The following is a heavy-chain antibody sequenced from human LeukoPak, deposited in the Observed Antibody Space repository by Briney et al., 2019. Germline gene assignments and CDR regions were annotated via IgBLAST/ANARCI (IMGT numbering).Heavy chain of an antibody. CDR2: INPNSGGT. CDR1: GYTFTGYY. V-gene: IGHV1-2*06. J-gene: IGHJ4*02. CDR3: ARYYYGSGSYYGGDY. D-gene: IGHD3-10*01. Sequence: ASVKVSCKASGYTFTGYYMHWVRQAPGQGLEWMGRINPNSGGTNYAQKFQGRVTMTRDTSISTAYMELSRLRSDDTAVYYCARYYYGSGSYYGGDYWGQGTLVTVSS.